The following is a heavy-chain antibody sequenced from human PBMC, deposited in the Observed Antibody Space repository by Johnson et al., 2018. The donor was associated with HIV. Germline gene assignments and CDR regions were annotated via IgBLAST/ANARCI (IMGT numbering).Heavy chain of an antibody. J-gene: IGHJ3*02. V-gene: IGHV3-30*02. CDR3: AKIPADSSGTRSAFDI. Sequence: FTISRDNSKNTLYLQMNSLRAEDTAVYYCAKIPADSSGTRSAFDIWGQGTMVTVSS. D-gene: IGHD3-22*01.